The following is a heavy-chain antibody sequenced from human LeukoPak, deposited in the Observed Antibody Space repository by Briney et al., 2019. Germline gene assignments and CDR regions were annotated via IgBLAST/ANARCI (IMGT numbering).Heavy chain of an antibody. V-gene: IGHV3-23*01. CDR2: ISASGDST. D-gene: IGHD3-3*01. Sequence: PGGSLRLSCAASGFTFSSFAMSWVRQAPGKGLEWVSAISASGDSTYFADSVKGRFTISRDNSDKTLYLQMNSLRAEDTAVYYCAKRSLSGTWYFDLWGRGTLVIVSS. CDR1: GFTFSSFA. CDR3: AKRSLSGTWYFDL. J-gene: IGHJ2*01.